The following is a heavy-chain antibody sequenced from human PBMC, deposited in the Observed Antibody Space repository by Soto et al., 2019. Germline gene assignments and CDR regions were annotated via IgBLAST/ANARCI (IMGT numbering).Heavy chain of an antibody. CDR3: ARGGIGMVRTFDH. CDR2: IFISGES. Sequence: GGALRVSCAASGFTVSSTYISWVRQAPGKGLEWVSIIFISGESFYADSVKGRFTISRDSSDNTVYLQMNSLKAEDTAVYYCARGGIGMVRTFDHWGQGTLVTV. V-gene: IGHV3-53*01. D-gene: IGHD3-10*01. CDR1: GFTVSSTY. J-gene: IGHJ4*02.